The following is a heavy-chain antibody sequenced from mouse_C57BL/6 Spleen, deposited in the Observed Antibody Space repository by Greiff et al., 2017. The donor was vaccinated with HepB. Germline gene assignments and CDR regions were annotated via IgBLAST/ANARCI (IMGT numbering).Heavy chain of an antibody. CDR3: ARGSDDSYYFDY. D-gene: IGHD2-4*01. CDR2: IYPGSGST. J-gene: IGHJ2*01. CDR1: GYTFTSYW. Sequence: QVQLQQPGAELVKPGASVKMSCKASGYTFTSYWITWVKQRPGQGLEWIGDIYPGSGSTNYNEKFKSKATLTVDTSSSTAYMPLSSLTSEDSAVYYCARGSDDSYYFDYWGQGTTLTVSS. V-gene: IGHV1-55*01.